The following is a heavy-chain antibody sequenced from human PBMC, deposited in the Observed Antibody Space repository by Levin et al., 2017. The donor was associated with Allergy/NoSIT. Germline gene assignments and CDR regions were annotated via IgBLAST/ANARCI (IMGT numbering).Heavy chain of an antibody. J-gene: IGHJ4*02. CDR1: GFTFNNYA. CDR2: ISGSGGST. V-gene: IGHV3-23*01. CDR3: AKDLRH. Sequence: GESLKISCAASGFTFNNYAMSWVRQAPGKGLEWVSAISGSGGSTYYTDSVKGRFTISRDNSKNTLYLQMNSLRAEDTAVYYCAKDLRHGGQGTLVTVSS.